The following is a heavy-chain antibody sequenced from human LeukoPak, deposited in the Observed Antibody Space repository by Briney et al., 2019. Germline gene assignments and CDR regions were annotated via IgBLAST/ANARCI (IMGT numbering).Heavy chain of an antibody. CDR3: TRVGIAVAATGYYYMDV. V-gene: IGHV3-49*04. CDR1: GFTFGDYA. Sequence: PGGSLRLSCTASGFTFGDYAMSRVRQAPGKGLEWVGFIRSKAYGGTTEYAASVKGRFTISRDDSKSIAYLQMNSLKTEDTAVYYCTRVGIAVAATGYYYMDVWGKGTTVTVSS. J-gene: IGHJ6*03. D-gene: IGHD6-19*01. CDR2: IRSKAYGGTT.